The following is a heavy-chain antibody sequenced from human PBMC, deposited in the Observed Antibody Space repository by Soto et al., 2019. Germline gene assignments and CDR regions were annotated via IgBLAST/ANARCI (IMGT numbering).Heavy chain of an antibody. Sequence: SVKVSCKASGGTFSSYAISWVRQAPGQGLEWMGGIIPIFGTANYAQKFQGRVTITADKSTSTAYMELSSLRSEDTAVYYCARDNGVLRFLEWPLDYWGQGTLVTVYS. D-gene: IGHD3-3*01. CDR1: GGTFSSYA. V-gene: IGHV1-69*06. CDR3: ARDNGVLRFLEWPLDY. J-gene: IGHJ4*02. CDR2: IIPIFGTA.